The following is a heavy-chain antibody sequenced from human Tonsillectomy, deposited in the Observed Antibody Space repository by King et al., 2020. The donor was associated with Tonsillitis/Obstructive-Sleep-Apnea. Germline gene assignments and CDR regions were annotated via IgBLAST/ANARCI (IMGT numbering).Heavy chain of an antibody. CDR1: GFTFSNYW. J-gene: IGHJ4*02. Sequence: VQLVESGGGLAQPGGSLRLSWSASGFTFSNYWRSWGRQAPGKGLEWGANINEGGSEGYYVDSVKGRCTVARDNAKNSLYLQLNSLRVDDTAIYFCARDPAPGTADCWGQGTLVTVSS. CDR3: ARDPAPGTADC. D-gene: IGHD1-7*01. CDR2: INEGGSEG. V-gene: IGHV3-7*04.